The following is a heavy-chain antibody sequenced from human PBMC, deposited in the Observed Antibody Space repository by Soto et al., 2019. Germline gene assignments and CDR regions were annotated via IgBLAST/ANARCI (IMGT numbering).Heavy chain of an antibody. CDR3: ARAGQGASCSGGSCYLGASDI. CDR1: GFNFSSYD. Sequence: EVQLVESGGGLVQPGGSLRLSCEASGFNFSSYDMHWVRQATGKGLEWVSVMGTAGDKFYTGSVKGRFTISRENGKNSLYLQMNSLRAGDTAVYYCARAGQGASCSGGSCYLGASDIWGQGTMVTVSS. CDR2: MGTAGDK. V-gene: IGHV3-13*01. D-gene: IGHD2-15*01. J-gene: IGHJ3*02.